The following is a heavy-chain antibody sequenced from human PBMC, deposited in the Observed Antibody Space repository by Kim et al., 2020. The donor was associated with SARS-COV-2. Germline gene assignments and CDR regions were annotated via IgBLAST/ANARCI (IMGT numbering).Heavy chain of an antibody. CDR2: ISRDGGHI. CDR1: GFTFSDYA. CDR3: AKDVGS. J-gene: IGHJ5*01. Sequence: GGSLRLSCKTSGFTFSDYAMHWVRQAPGKGLEWVSGISRDGGHIEYADYVRGRFSISRDNTNNSLYLQMSSLRLEDTVLYYCAKDVGSW. V-gene: IGHV3-9*01.